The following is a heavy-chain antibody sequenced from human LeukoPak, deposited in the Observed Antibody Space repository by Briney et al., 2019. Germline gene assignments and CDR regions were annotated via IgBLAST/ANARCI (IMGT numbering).Heavy chain of an antibody. Sequence: GASVKVSCKASGYTFTSYDINWVRQATGQGLEWMGWMNPNSGNTGYAQKFQGRVTMTRNTSISTAYMELSSLRSEDTAVYYCARGLTTENSSSSLDFDYWGQGTLVTVSS. CDR2: MNPNSGNT. D-gene: IGHD6-6*01. CDR3: ARGLTTENSSSSLDFDY. V-gene: IGHV1-8*01. J-gene: IGHJ4*02. CDR1: GYTFTSYD.